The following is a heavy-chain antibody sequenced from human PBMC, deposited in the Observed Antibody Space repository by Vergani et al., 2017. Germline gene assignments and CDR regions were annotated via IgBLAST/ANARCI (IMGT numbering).Heavy chain of an antibody. CDR2: IYYSGST. CDR1: GGSVSSGSYY. J-gene: IGHJ5*02. CDR3: ASRSMVRGVFSWFDP. D-gene: IGHD3-10*01. Sequence: QVQLQESGPGLVKPSETLSLTCTVSGGSVSSGSYYWSWIRQPPGKGLEWIGYIYYSGSTNYNPSLKSRVTISVDTSKNQFSLKLSSVTAADTAVYYWASRSMVRGVFSWFDPWGQGTLVTVSS. V-gene: IGHV4-61*01.